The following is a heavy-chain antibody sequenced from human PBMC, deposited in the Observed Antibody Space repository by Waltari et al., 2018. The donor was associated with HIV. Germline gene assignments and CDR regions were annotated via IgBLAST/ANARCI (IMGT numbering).Heavy chain of an antibody. CDR3: ARDPRIAAADPYWYFDL. Sequence: DYYWSWIRQPPGKGLEWIGYIYYSGSTYYNPSLKSRVTISVDTSKNQFSLKLSSVTAADTAVYYCARDPRIAAADPYWYFDLWGRGTLVTVSS. CDR2: IYYSGST. D-gene: IGHD6-13*01. CDR1: DYY. V-gene: IGHV4-30-4*01. J-gene: IGHJ2*01.